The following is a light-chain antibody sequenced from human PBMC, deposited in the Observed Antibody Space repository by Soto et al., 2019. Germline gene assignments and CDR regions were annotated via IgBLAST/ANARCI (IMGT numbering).Light chain of an antibody. CDR2: GAS. V-gene: IGKV3-15*01. J-gene: IGKJ1*01. Sequence: EIVMTQSPATLSVSPGERATLSCRASQSVSSNLAWYQQKPGQAPRLLIYGASTRATGIPVRFSGSGSGTDFTLTISSLEPEDFAVYYCQQRARWPWTFGQGTKVDIK. CDR1: QSVSSN. CDR3: QQRARWPWT.